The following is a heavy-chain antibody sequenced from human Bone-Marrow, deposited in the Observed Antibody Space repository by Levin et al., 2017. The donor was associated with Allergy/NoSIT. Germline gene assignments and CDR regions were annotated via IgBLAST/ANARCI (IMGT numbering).Heavy chain of an antibody. V-gene: IGHV3-23*01. CDR3: AKVFGGSFQGTSSKNEEYYYYYMDV. CDR1: GFTFSSYA. CDR2: ISGSGGST. J-gene: IGHJ6*03. D-gene: IGHD2-2*01. Sequence: GESLKISCAASGFTFSSYAMSWVRQAPGKGLEWVSAISGSGGSTYYADSVKGRFTISRDNSKNTLYLQMNSLRAEDTAVYYCAKVFGGSFQGTSSKNEEYYYYYMDVWGKGTTVTVSS.